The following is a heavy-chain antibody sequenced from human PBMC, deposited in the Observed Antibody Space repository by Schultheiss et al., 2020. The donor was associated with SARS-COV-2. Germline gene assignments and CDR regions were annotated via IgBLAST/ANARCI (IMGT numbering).Heavy chain of an antibody. V-gene: IGHV4-59*01. CDR2: IYYSGST. J-gene: IGHJ4*02. D-gene: IGHD3-22*01. CDR3: ARVNFLVGDSSGYPPYFDY. Sequence: SETLSLTCTVSGGSISSYYWSWIRQPPGKGLEWIGYIYYSGSTNYNPSLKSRVTISVDTSKNQFSLKLSSVTAADTAVYYCARVNFLVGDSSGYPPYFDYWGQGTLVTVSS. CDR1: GGSISSYY.